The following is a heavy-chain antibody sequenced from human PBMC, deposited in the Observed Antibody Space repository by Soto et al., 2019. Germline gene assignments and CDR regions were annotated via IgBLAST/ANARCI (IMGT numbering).Heavy chain of an antibody. J-gene: IGHJ3*01. D-gene: IGHD2-15*01. CDR2: ICHSGNT. V-gene: IGHV4-4*02. CDR1: GASISSSIW. Sequence: QVHLQESGPGLVKPSGTLSLTCAVSGASISSSIWWACVRQSPGGGRDWIGDICHSGNTNYNPTLKIRDIRSIDEYNTQFSLNINQGSEADTAKYYCDYSFGCYRRNLRGQGTMVTVSS. CDR3: DYSFGCYRRNL.